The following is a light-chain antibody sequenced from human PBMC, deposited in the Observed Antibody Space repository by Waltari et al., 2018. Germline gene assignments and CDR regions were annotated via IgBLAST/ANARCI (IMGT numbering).Light chain of an antibody. J-gene: IGLJ3*02. CDR2: EVS. Sequence: QSALTQPPSASGSPGPSVTISCTGTSSDVGGYNYVSWYQQHPGKAPKLMIFEVSKRPSVVPDRLVGSKSGNAASLTISRLQDDEYAHYFCSSDAGINNWVFGGGTKLTVL. CDR3: SSDAGINNWV. CDR1: SSDVGGYNY. V-gene: IGLV2-8*01.